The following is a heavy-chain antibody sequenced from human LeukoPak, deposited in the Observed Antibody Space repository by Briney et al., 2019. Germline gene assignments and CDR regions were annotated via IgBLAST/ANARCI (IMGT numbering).Heavy chain of an antibody. Sequence: SCAASGFTFSNCAMSWIRQPPGKGLEWIGEINHSGSTNYNPSLKSRVTISVDTSKNQFSLKLSSVTAADTSVYYCARGLPATYYYYYGMDVWAKGPRSPSP. CDR2: INHSGST. CDR1: GFTFSNCA. J-gene: IGHJ6*02. CDR3: ARGLPATYYYYYGMDV. V-gene: IGHV4-34*01.